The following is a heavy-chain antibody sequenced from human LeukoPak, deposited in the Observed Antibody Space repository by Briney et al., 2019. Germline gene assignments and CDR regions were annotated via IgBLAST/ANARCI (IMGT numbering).Heavy chain of an antibody. CDR1: GGSITSRAYY. V-gene: IGHV4-39*07. J-gene: IGHJ4*02. CDR2: VYYSGST. Sequence: SETLSLTCTASGGSITSRAYYWGWIRQPPGKGLEWIGSVYYSGSTYHNPSLKSRVTMSVDTSKNQFSLKLSSVTAADTAVYYCASLDYGGNYVDDWGRGTLVTVSS. D-gene: IGHD4-23*01. CDR3: ASLDYGGNYVDD.